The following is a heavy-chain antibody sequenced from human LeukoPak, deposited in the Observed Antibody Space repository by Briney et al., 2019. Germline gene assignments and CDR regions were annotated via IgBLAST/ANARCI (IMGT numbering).Heavy chain of an antibody. CDR1: GFTFSSYG. V-gene: IGHV3-30*02. J-gene: IGHJ4*02. D-gene: IGHD3-3*01. CDR2: IRYDGSNK. Sequence: GGSLRLSCAASGFTFSSYGMHWVRQAPGKGLEWVAFIRYDGSNKYYADSVKGRFTISRDNSKNTLSLQLNSLRPEDTAVYYCAKERGGQMTIFGVLGDYWGPGTLVTVSS. CDR3: AKERGGQMTIFGVLGDY.